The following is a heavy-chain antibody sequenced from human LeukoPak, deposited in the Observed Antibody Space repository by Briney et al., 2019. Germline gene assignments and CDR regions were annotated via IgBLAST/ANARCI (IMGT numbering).Heavy chain of an antibody. Sequence: GGSLRLSCAASGFIFNNYAMTWVRRAPGKGLEWVSAISGSGGSTYYADSVKGRFTISRDNSKNTLYLQMNSLRAEDTAVYYCAKGPHYYDSSGYYFDYWGQGTLVTVSS. D-gene: IGHD3-22*01. CDR2: ISGSGGST. V-gene: IGHV3-23*01. CDR3: AKGPHYYDSSGYYFDY. J-gene: IGHJ4*02. CDR1: GFIFNNYA.